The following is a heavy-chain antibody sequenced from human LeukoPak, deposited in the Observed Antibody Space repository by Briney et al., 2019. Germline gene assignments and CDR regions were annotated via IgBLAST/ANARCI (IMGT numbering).Heavy chain of an antibody. CDR3: AKDLNDGGNSGVY. CDR2: ISGSGGST. J-gene: IGHJ4*02. D-gene: IGHD4-23*01. Sequence: GGSLRLSCAASGFTFSSYAMSWVRQAPGKGLEWVSAISGSGGSTYYADSVKGRFTISRDNSKNTLYLQMNSLRAEDTAAYYCAKDLNDGGNSGVYWGQGTLVTVSS. CDR1: GFTFSSYA. V-gene: IGHV3-23*01.